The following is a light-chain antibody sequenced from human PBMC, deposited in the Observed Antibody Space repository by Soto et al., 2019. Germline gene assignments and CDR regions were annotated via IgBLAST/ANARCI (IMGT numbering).Light chain of an antibody. CDR3: QQYGISPT. CDR2: GAS. V-gene: IGKV3-20*01. CDR1: QSVSSSY. J-gene: IGKJ1*01. Sequence: EIVLTQSPGTLSLSPGERDTLSCRASQSVSSSYLAWYQQKPGQAPRLLICGASSRATGIPDRFSGSGSGTDFTLTISRLEPEDFAVYYCQQYGISPTFGQGTKVEIK.